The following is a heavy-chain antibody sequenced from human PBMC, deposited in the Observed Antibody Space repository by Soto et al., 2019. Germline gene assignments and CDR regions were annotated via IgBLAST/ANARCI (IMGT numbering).Heavy chain of an antibody. D-gene: IGHD3-10*01. CDR2: IYPGDSDT. CDR3: ASGYYGSGSYPSYYYYGMDV. CDR1: GYSFTSYW. Sequence: GESLKISCKGSGYSFTSYWIGWVRQMPGKGLEWMGIIYPGDSDTRYSPSFQGQVTISADKSISTAYLQWSSLKASDTAMYYCASGYYGSGSYPSYYYYGMDVWGQGTTVTVLL. J-gene: IGHJ6*02. V-gene: IGHV5-51*01.